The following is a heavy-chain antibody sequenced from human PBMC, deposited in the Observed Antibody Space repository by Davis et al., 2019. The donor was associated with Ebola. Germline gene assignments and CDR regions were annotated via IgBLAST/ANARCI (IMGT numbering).Heavy chain of an antibody. CDR3: AIFGVVSHDAFDI. V-gene: IGHV3-33*03. D-gene: IGHD3-3*01. CDR1: GFSFSAHG. Sequence: PGGSLRLSCAASGFSFSAHGMQWVRQAPGKALEWVAVIGRDGKDKFFADSVQGRFTISRDNAKNTLYLQMNSLRAEDTAVYYCAIFGVVSHDAFDIWGQGTMVTVSS. J-gene: IGHJ3*02. CDR2: IGRDGKDK.